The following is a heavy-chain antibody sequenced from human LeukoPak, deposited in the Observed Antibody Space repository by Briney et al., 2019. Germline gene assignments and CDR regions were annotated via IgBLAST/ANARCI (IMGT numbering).Heavy chain of an antibody. CDR2: MNPNSGNT. V-gene: IGHV1-8*01. CDR1: GYTFTSYD. Sequence: ASVKVSCKASGYTFTSYDINWVRQSTGQGPEWMGWMNPNSGNTGYAQKFQGRVTMTRNTSISTAYMELSSLRPEDTAVYYCAREMAGYCSGGSCWGQGTLVTVSS. J-gene: IGHJ4*02. D-gene: IGHD2-15*01. CDR3: AREMAGYCSGGSC.